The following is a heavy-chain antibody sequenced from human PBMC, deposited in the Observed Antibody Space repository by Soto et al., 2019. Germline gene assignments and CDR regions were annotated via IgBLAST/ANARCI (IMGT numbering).Heavy chain of an antibody. D-gene: IGHD3-22*01. V-gene: IGHV1-69*13. CDR3: ARDRANYYDSSGYYYVPWFDP. CDR1: GGTFSSYA. CDR2: IIPIFGTA. Sequence: SVKVSCKASGGTFSSYAISWVRQAPGQGLEWMGGIIPIFGTANYAQKFQGRVTITADESTSTAYMELSSLRSEDTAVYYCARDRANYYDSSGYYYVPWFDPWGQGTLVTVSS. J-gene: IGHJ5*02.